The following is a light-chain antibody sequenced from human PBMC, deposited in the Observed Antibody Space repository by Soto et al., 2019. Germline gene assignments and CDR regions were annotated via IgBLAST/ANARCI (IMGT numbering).Light chain of an antibody. CDR2: DAS. CDR1: QFIGSN. J-gene: IGKJ4*01. Sequence: MTQSPATLSVSPGERATLSCRASQFIGSNLAWYQQKPGEAPRLLMYDASSRATGIPARFSGSGSGTEFALTISSLQSEDVAIYYCQQYNNWPPLTFGGGTKVEIK. CDR3: QQYNNWPPLT. V-gene: IGKV3-15*01.